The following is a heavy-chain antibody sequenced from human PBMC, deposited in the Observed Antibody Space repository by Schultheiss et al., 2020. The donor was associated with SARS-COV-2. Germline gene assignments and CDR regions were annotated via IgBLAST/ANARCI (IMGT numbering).Heavy chain of an antibody. J-gene: IGHJ4*02. Sequence: GGSLRLSCVASEFIFSSYWMHWVRQAPGKGLEYVSAISSNGGSTYYADSVKGRFTISRDNAKNSLYLQMNSLRAEDTAVYHCARGSPLSSWYIHWGQGTLVTVSS. V-gene: IGHV3-64*04. CDR1: EFIFSSYW. CDR2: ISSNGGST. CDR3: ARGSPLSSWYIH. D-gene: IGHD6-13*01.